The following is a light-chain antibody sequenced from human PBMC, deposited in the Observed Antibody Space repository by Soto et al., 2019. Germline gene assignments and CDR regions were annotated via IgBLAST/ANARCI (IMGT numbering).Light chain of an antibody. J-gene: IGLJ2*01. V-gene: IGLV7-43*01. CDR2: STN. Sequence: QAVVTQEPSLTVSTGGTVTRTCAASTGAVTSGNYPNWFQQKPGQAPRALIYSTNHKYSWTPARFSGSLLGGKAALTLSGVQPEDEADYYCLLYYGGQLGVFGGGTKLTVL. CDR1: TGAVTSGNY. CDR3: LLYYGGQLGV.